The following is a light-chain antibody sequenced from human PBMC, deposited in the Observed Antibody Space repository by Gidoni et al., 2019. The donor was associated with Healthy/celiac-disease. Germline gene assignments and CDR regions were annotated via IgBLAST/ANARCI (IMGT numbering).Light chain of an antibody. CDR2: AAS. CDR1: QGLSSY. J-gene: IGKJ1*01. Sequence: ALRMTQSPSSFSASPGDRVTITCRASQGLSSYLAWYQQKPGKAPKLLIYAASTLQSGVPSRFSGSGSGTDFTLTISCLQSEDFATYYCQQYYSYPWTFXXXTKVEIK. CDR3: QQYYSYPWT. V-gene: IGKV1-8*01.